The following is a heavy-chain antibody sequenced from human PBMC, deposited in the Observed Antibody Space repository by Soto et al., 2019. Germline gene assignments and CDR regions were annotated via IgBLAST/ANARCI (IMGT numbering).Heavy chain of an antibody. V-gene: IGHV1-46*01. CDR3: ARDRRSTTDYYYGMEV. Sequence: QVQLVQSGAEVKKPGASVKVSCKASGYTFTSYYMHWVRQAPGQGLEWMGIINPSGGSTSYAQKFQGRVTMTRDTTTSTVYMELSSLRSEDTAVYYCARDRRSTTDYYYGMEVWGQGTTVTVSS. D-gene: IGHD4-17*01. CDR2: INPSGGST. CDR1: GYTFTSYY. J-gene: IGHJ6*02.